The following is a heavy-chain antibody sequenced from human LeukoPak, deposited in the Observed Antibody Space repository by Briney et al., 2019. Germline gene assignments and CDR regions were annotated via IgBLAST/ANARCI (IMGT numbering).Heavy chain of an antibody. CDR2: IYHGDSDS. J-gene: IGHJ3*02. D-gene: IGHD5-24*01. CDR1: GHIFTNYW. Sequence: GESLKISCKASGHIFTNYWIAWVRQMPGKGLEWMGIIYHGDSDSRYSPSFQGHVTLSADKSISTAYLQWSSLKASDTAMYYCARHGVEGYNGAFHIWGQGRMVTVSS. CDR3: ARHGVEGYNGAFHI. V-gene: IGHV5-51*01.